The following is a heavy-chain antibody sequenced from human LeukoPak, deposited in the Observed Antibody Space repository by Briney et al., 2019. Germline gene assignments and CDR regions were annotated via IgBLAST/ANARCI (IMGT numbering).Heavy chain of an antibody. CDR2: ISGSSSST. CDR1: GFTFSGYA. CDR3: AKESRYIYGSGSFFSQFDY. D-gene: IGHD3-10*01. V-gene: IGHV3-23*01. Sequence: GGSLRLPCAASGFTFSGYAMSWVRQAPGKGLEWVSTISGSSSSTYYADSVKGRFTSSRDNSKNTLYLQMNSLRAEDTAVYYCAKESRYIYGSGSFFSQFDYWGQGTLVTVSS. J-gene: IGHJ4*02.